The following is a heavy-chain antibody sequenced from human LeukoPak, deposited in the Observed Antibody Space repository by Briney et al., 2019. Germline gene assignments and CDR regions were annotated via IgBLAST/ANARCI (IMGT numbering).Heavy chain of an antibody. CDR2: ISAYNGNT. CDR1: GYTFTSYG. Sequence: GASVKVSCKASGYTFTSYGISWVRQAPGQGLEWMGWISAYNGNTNYAQKLQGRVTMTTDTSTSTAYMELRSLRSDDTAVYYCARDRRGYSYGYFDYWGQGTLVTVSP. CDR3: ARDRRGYSYGYFDY. J-gene: IGHJ4*02. D-gene: IGHD5-18*01. V-gene: IGHV1-18*01.